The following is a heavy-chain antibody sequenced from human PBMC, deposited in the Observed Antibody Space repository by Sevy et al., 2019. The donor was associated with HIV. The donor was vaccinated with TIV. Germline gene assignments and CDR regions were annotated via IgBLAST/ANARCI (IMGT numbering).Heavy chain of an antibody. Sequence: GGSLRLSCAASGFTFSNYAMHWVRQAPGKGLEWVSLISYDGSVTYYADSVKGRFTISRDISKNTLYLQMNSLRTEDTAVYYCARGGAVPGFDYWGQGVLVTVSS. J-gene: IGHJ4*02. CDR3: ARGGAVPGFDY. V-gene: IGHV3-30*04. CDR1: GFTFSNYA. D-gene: IGHD6-19*01. CDR2: ISYDGSVT.